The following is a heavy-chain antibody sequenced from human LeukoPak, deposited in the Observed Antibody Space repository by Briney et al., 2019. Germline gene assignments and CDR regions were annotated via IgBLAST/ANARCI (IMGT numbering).Heavy chain of an antibody. CDR2: INPYNGKT. V-gene: IGHV1-18*01. CDR1: GYTFSSFG. Sequence: ASVKVSCKTSGYTFSSFGISWVRQAPGQGLAWMGWINPYNGKTNYAQNLQGRVTMTTDTSTSTAYMELRSLRSDDTAVYYCARVASIAAAGLFDYWGQGTLVTVSS. CDR3: ARVASIAAAGLFDY. D-gene: IGHD6-13*01. J-gene: IGHJ4*02.